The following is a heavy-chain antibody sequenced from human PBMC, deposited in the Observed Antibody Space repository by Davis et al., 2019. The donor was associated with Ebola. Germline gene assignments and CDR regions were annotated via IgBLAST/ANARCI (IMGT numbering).Heavy chain of an antibody. D-gene: IGHD4-17*01. J-gene: IGHJ4*02. Sequence: AASVKVSCKASGYTFTSYGISWVRQAPGQGPEWMGWISGYIGKTNYAQKFQGRVTMTTDTSTSTAYMELRSLRSDDTAVYYCARDRTVTTAAFDYWGQGTLVTVSS. V-gene: IGHV1-18*01. CDR3: ARDRTVTTAAFDY. CDR2: ISGYIGKT. CDR1: GYTFTSYG.